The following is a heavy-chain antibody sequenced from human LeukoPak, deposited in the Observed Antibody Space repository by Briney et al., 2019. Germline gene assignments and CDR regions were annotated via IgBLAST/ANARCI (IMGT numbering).Heavy chain of an antibody. J-gene: IGHJ5*02. V-gene: IGHV4-4*07. D-gene: IGHD2-15*01. CDR2: MDTSGHT. Sequence: ETLSLTCIVSGGSISGYYWSWIRQPAGKGLEWIGHMDTSGHTNYNSSLMSRVTMSVDTSKNQFSLRLTSVTAADTAVYYCARHWSHSVAQFGRSYWFDPWGQGTPVTVSS. CDR1: GGSISGYY. CDR3: ARHWSHSVAQFGRSYWFDP.